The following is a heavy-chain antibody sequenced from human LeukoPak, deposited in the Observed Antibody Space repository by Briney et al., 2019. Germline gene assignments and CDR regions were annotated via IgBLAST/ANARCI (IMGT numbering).Heavy chain of an antibody. CDR2: INHSGTA. V-gene: IGHV4-34*01. J-gene: IGHJ4*02. CDR1: GGSFSDYY. Sequence: PSETLSLTCAVYGGSFSDYYWNWIRQPPGKGLEWIGEINHSGTANYHPSLKGRVTISVDTSKNQFSLRLTSVTAADTAVYYCARAGRSGWIGPFDYWGQGTLVTVSS. D-gene: IGHD6-19*01. CDR3: ARAGRSGWIGPFDY.